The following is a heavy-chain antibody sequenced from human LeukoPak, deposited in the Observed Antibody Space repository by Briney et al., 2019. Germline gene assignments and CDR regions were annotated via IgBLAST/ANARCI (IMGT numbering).Heavy chain of an antibody. CDR2: ISGNAGDT. J-gene: IGHJ4*02. CDR3: ARGARASDS. V-gene: IGHV3-11*05. Sequence: PGGSLRLSCAASGFTFSAHYMSWIRQSPGKGLEWLSYISGNAGDTNYADSVRGRITISRDNAKNSLFLQMGSLRAEDTAIYYCARGARASDSWGQGTLVTVSS. CDR1: GFTFSAHY.